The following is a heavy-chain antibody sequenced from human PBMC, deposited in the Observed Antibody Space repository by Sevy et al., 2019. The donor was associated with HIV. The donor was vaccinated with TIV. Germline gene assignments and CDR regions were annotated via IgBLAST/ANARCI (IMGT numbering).Heavy chain of an antibody. V-gene: IGHV1-24*01. CDR1: GYTLTQLS. CDR3: ASSRYYYDNSGPNFDY. Sequence: ASVKVSCKVSGYTLTQLSMHWVRQAPGKGLEWMGGFEPEDGETLHSQNFQGRVTLTEDKSQDTANMELSSLRSEDTAVYYCASSRYYYDNSGPNFDYWGQGTLVTVSS. J-gene: IGHJ4*02. CDR2: FEPEDGET. D-gene: IGHD3-22*01.